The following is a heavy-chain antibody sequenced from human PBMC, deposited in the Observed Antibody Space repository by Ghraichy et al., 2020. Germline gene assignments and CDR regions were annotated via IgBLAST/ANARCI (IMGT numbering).Heavy chain of an antibody. CDR2: MNPNSGNT. D-gene: IGHD3-9*01. V-gene: IGHV1-8*01. J-gene: IGHJ6*03. CDR1: GYTFTSYD. CDR3: ARGNSRYDILTGYPLYYYMDV. Sequence: ASVKVSCKASGYTFTSYDINWVRQATGQGLEWMGWMNPNSGNTGYAQKFQGRVTMTRNTSISTAYMELSSLRSEDTAVYYCARGNSRYDILTGYPLYYYMDVWGKGTTVTVSS.